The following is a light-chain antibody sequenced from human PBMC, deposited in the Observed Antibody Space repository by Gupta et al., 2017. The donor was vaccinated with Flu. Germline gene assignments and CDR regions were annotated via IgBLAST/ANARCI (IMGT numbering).Light chain of an antibody. V-gene: IGLV6-57*01. Sequence: SRGSIASNYVQWYQQRPGSSPTAVIYENNRRPSGVPDRFSGSIDSSSHSASLTISGLKTDDEAVYYCQSFDGNNWVFGGGAKLTVL. CDR3: QSFDGNNWV. J-gene: IGLJ3*02. CDR2: ENN. CDR1: RGSIASNY.